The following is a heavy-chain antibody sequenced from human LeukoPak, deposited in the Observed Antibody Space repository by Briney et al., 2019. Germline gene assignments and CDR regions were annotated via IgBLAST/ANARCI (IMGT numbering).Heavy chain of an antibody. CDR3: ARIWPDL. Sequence: PSETLSLTCTVSGGSISSGSYYWSWIRQPAGKGLEWIGRIYTSGSTNYNPSLKSRVTISVDTSKKQFSLRLNSVTAADTAAYYCARIWPDLWGRGTLVTVSS. CDR2: IYTSGST. CDR1: GGSISSGSYY. D-gene: IGHD3-10*01. J-gene: IGHJ2*01. V-gene: IGHV4-61*02.